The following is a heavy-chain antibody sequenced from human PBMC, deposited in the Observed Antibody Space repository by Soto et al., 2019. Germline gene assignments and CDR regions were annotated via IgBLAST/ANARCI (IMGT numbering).Heavy chain of an antibody. CDR3: ARAGGTMVRGVTGLDYYGMDV. Sequence: GASVKVSCKASGYTLTGYYMHWVRQAPGQGLEWMGWINPNSGGTSYAQKFQGWVTMTRDTSISTAYMELSRLRSDDTAVYYCARAGGTMVRGVTGLDYYGMDVWGQGTTVTVSS. J-gene: IGHJ6*02. D-gene: IGHD3-10*01. V-gene: IGHV1-2*04. CDR2: INPNSGGT. CDR1: GYTLTGYY.